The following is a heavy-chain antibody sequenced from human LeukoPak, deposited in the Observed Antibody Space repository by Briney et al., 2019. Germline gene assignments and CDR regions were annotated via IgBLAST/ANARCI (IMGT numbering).Heavy chain of an antibody. CDR3: ARSPGLADLD. J-gene: IGHJ4*01. Sequence: KPSETLSLTCSVSGGSISSNFWTWIRQPAGREVQWIGRISASGHTNSNPSLNSRVTLSVDTSKNQFSLQLNSVTTADTAVYYCARSPGLADLD. D-gene: IGHD3-3*02. CDR1: GGSISSNF. V-gene: IGHV4-4*07. CDR2: ISASGHT.